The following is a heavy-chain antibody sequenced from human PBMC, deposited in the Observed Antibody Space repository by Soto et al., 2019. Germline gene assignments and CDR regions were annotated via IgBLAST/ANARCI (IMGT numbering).Heavy chain of an antibody. CDR3: ARGRSVIDHDDFEY. Sequence: QVQLVESGGGVVQPGRSLRLSCAASGFTFSSYSMHWVCQAPGKGLEWVAAMSFDGNSKYFADSVKGRFTISRDNSKNTLSLQMNSLGADDSAVYYCARGRSVIDHDDFEYWGQGTLVTVSS. D-gene: IGHD2-21*01. J-gene: IGHJ4*02. CDR2: MSFDGNSK. CDR1: GFTFSSYS. V-gene: IGHV3-30-3*01.